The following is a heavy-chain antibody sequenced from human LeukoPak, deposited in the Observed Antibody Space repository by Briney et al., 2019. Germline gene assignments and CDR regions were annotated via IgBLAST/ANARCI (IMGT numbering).Heavy chain of an antibody. J-gene: IGHJ6*03. D-gene: IGHD3-10*01. CDR2: IYTSGST. Sequence: PSETLSLTCTVSGGSISSGSYYWSWIRQPAGKGLEWIGRIYTSGSTNYNPSLKSRVTISVDTSKNQFSLKLSSVTAADTAVYYCARAHAVWLNTGIYYYMDVWGKGTTVTVSS. CDR3: ARAHAVWLNTGIYYYMDV. CDR1: GGSISSGSYY. V-gene: IGHV4-61*02.